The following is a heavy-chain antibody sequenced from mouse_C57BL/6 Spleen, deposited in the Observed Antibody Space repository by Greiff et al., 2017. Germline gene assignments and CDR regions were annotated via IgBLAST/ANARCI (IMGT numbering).Heavy chain of an antibody. D-gene: IGHD2-1*01. CDR3: AREAYGNFFDY. Sequence: EVQGVESGGDLVKPGGSLKLSCAASGFTFSSYGMSWVRQTPDKRLEWVATISSGGSYTYYPGSVKGRFTISRDNAKNTLYLQMSSLKSEDTAMYYCAREAYGNFFDYWGQGTTLTVSS. V-gene: IGHV5-6*01. CDR2: ISSGGSYT. CDR1: GFTFSSYG. J-gene: IGHJ2*01.